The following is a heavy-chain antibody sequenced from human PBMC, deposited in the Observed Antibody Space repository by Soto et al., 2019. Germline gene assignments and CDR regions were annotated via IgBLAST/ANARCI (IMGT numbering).Heavy chain of an antibody. D-gene: IGHD4-17*01. CDR1: GFTFSNYA. CDR2: ISESSAYT. Sequence: GGSLRRSCATSGFTFSNYAMTWVRQAPGKGLEWVSSISESSAYTYHAESVKVRFTISRENFKNTLYLQMDSLRDEDTAVYYCAKHDYGEYKLYDFWGQGTLVTVSS. CDR3: AKHDYGEYKLYDF. V-gene: IGHV3-23*01. J-gene: IGHJ4*02.